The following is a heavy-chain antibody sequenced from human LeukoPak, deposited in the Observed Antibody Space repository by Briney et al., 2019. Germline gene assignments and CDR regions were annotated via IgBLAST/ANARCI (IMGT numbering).Heavy chain of an antibody. CDR3: ARDPYGSGSYTPYNWFDP. CDR2: IIPIFGTA. Sequence: GASVKVSCKASGGTFSSYAISWVRQAPGQGLEWMGGIIPIFGTANYAQKFQGRVTITADESTSTAYMELSSQRSEDTAVYYCARDPYGSGSYTPYNWFDPWGQGTLVTVSS. CDR1: GGTFSSYA. D-gene: IGHD3-10*01. J-gene: IGHJ5*02. V-gene: IGHV1-69*13.